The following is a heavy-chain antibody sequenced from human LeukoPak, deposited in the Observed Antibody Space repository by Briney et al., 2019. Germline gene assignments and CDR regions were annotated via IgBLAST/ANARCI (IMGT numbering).Heavy chain of an antibody. D-gene: IGHD2-8*01. J-gene: IGHJ4*02. CDR3: ARGTNRGSPANACVY. CDR2: INPTSGAT. Sequence: EASVKVSCKASGYTFIDYYIHWVRQAPGQGLEWMGWINPTSGATNSAQKVHGRVTVTRHTSISTAYMELSGLRSDDTAIYYCARGTNRGSPANACVYWGQGTLVTVSS. CDR1: GYTFIDYY. V-gene: IGHV1-2*02.